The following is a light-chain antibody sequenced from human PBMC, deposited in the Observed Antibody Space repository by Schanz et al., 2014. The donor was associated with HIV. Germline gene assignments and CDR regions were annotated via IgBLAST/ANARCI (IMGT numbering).Light chain of an antibody. CDR1: QSLGGSQ. Sequence: ETVLTQSPDTLSLSPGERATLSCRASQSLGGSQLAWYQHKPGQAPRLLIYGASSRATGIPDRFSGSGSGTDFTLTISRLEPEDFAVYYCQQYGSSPRTFGQGTKVEIK. J-gene: IGKJ1*01. CDR2: GAS. CDR3: QQYGSSPRT. V-gene: IGKV3-20*01.